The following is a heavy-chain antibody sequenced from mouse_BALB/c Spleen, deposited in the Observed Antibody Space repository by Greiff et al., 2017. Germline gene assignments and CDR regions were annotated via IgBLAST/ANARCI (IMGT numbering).Heavy chain of an antibody. V-gene: IGHV5-17*02. J-gene: IGHJ2*01. Sequence: DVKLVESGGGLVQPGGSRKLSCAASGFTFSSFGMHWVRQAPEKGLEWVAYISSGSSTIYYADTVKGRFTISRDNPKNTLFLQMTSLRSEDTAMYYCARDPPTATGAMDYWGQGTTLTVSS. CDR2: ISSGSSTI. CDR3: ARDPPTATGAMDY. D-gene: IGHD1-2*01. CDR1: GFTFSSFG.